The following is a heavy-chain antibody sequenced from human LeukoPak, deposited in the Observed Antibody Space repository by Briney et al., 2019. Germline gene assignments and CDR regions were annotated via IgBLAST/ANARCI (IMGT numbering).Heavy chain of an antibody. CDR2: ISSSSSTI. Sequence: GGSLRLSCAASGFTFSSYSMNWVRQAPGKGLEWVSYISSSSSTIYYADSVKGRFTISRDNAKNSLYLQMNSLRAEDTAVYYCARDLYYDFWSGHSQLFDYWGQGTLVTVSS. D-gene: IGHD3-3*01. V-gene: IGHV3-48*01. J-gene: IGHJ4*02. CDR1: GFTFSSYS. CDR3: ARDLYYDFWSGHSQLFDY.